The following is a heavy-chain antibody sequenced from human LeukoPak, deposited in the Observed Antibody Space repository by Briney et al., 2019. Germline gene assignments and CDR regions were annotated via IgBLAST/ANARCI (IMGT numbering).Heavy chain of an antibody. CDR3: SYXXXXXXXXXXXXXXDY. CDR2: IYWNDDQ. Sequence: SGPTLVNPRQTLTLTCTFLGFSLSSSGVAVGWIRQPPGGALEWLAHIYWNDDQRYSPSLENRLTITKDTSQTQVVLTMTNMDPVDTATYYCSYXXXXXXXXXXXXXXDYWXXGILVT. CDR1: GFSLSSSGVA. V-gene: IGHV2-5*01. J-gene: IGHJ4*02.